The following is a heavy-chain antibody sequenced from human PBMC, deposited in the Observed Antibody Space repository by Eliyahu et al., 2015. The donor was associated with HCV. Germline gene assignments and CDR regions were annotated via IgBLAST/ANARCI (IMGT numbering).Heavy chain of an antibody. CDR2: IXGSGGST. J-gene: IGHJ3*02. D-gene: IGHD2-15*01. V-gene: IGHV3-23*01. Sequence: EVQLLESGGGLVQPGGSLXXXCAASGFXFSSSAMSWVRQAPGKGLEWVSAIXGSGGSTDDADSVKGRFTISRDNSKNTLYLQMNSLRAEDTAVYYCAKDPSWTEAFDIWGQGTMVTVSS. CDR3: AKDPSWTEAFDI. CDR1: GFXFSSSA.